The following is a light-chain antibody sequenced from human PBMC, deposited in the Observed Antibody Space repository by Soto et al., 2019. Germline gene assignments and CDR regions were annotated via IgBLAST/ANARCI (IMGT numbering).Light chain of an antibody. CDR1: QSVSSGY. J-gene: IGKJ4*01. Sequence: EIVLTQSPGTLSLSPGERATLSCRASQSVSSGYLAWYQQKPGQPPRVLIYETSSRATGIPDRFSGSGSGTEFTLTISSLQPEDFGTYYCQQSSAHPLFFGGGTRVQIK. V-gene: IGKV3-20*01. CDR3: QQSSAHPLF. CDR2: ETS.